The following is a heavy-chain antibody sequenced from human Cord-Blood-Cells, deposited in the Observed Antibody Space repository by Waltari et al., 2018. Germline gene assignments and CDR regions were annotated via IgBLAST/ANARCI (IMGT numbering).Heavy chain of an antibody. V-gene: IGHV3-21*01. Sequence: EVQLVESGGGLVKPGGSLRLSCAASGFTFSSYSMNWVRQAPGKGLEWVSSIGSSSSYIYYADSVKGRFIISRDNAKNSLYLQMNSLRAEDTAVYYCASKLTGDSAFDIWGQGTMVTVSS. CDR3: ASKLTGDSAFDI. CDR2: IGSSSSYI. D-gene: IGHD7-27*01. J-gene: IGHJ3*02. CDR1: GFTFSSYS.